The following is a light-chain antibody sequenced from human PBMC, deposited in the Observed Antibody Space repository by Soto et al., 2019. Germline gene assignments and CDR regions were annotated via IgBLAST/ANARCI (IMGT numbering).Light chain of an antibody. CDR1: QSVSSN. J-gene: IGKJ5*01. CDR3: QQYNNWPPIT. Sequence: IVFTQYPVTLSFSPGERAPLSCRASQSVSSNLAWYQQKPGQAPRLLIYGASTRATGIPARFSGSGSGTEFTLTISSLQSEDFAVYYCQQYNNWPPITFGQGTRLAI. V-gene: IGKV3-15*01. CDR2: GAS.